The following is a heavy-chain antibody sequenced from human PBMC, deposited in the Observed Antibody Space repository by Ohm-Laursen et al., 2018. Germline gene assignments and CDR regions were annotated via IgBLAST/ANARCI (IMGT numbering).Heavy chain of an antibody. CDR2: IYYSGTT. J-gene: IGHJ4*02. CDR1: GGSISSSSYY. Sequence: SETLSLTCTVSGGSISSSSYYWGWIRQPPGKGLEWIGSIYYSGTTYYNPSLKSRLTISVDTSQNEFSLKLTSVTAADTAVYYCARPSSGYYQQYFDYWGQGTLVTVSS. CDR3: ARPSSGYYQQYFDY. D-gene: IGHD3-22*01. V-gene: IGHV4-39*01.